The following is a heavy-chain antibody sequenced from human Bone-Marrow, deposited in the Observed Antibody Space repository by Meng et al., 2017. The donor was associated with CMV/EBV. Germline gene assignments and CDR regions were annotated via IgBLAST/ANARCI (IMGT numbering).Heavy chain of an antibody. J-gene: IGHJ5*02. Sequence: SETLSLTCAVSGGSISSSNWWSWVRQPPGKGLEWIGEIYHSGSTNYNPSLKSRVTISVDTSKNQFSLKLSSVTAADTAVYYCARGLHYGGHNWFDPWGQGTLVTVSS. CDR2: IYHSGST. V-gene: IGHV4-4*02. CDR1: GGSISSSNW. D-gene: IGHD4-23*01. CDR3: ARGLHYGGHNWFDP.